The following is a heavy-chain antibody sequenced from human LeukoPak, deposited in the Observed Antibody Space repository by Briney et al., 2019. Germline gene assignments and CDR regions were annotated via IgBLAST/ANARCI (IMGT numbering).Heavy chain of an antibody. CDR3: ARRGYCSSTSCYAGSPFDY. CDR1: GGSFSGYY. D-gene: IGHD2-2*01. V-gene: IGHV4-34*01. J-gene: IGHJ4*02. CDR2: INHSGST. Sequence: SETLSLTCAVYGGSFSGYYWSWIRQPPGKGLEWIGEINHSGSTNYNPSLKSRVTISVDTSKNQFSLKLGSVTAADTAVYYCARRGYCSSTSCYAGSPFDYWGQGTLVTVSS.